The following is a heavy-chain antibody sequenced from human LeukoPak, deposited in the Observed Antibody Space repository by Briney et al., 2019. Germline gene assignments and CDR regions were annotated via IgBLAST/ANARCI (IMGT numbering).Heavy chain of an antibody. J-gene: IGHJ6*03. CDR1: GYTFTGYY. V-gene: IGHV1-2*02. Sequence: ASVKVSCKASGYTFTGYYMHWVRHAPGQGLEWMGWINPNSGGTNYAQKFQGRVTMTRDTSISTAYMELSRLRSDDTAVYYCARGAHQLPPYYYYYHMDVWGKGTTVTVYS. CDR3: ARGAHQLPPYYYYYHMDV. D-gene: IGHD6-13*01. CDR2: INPNSGGT.